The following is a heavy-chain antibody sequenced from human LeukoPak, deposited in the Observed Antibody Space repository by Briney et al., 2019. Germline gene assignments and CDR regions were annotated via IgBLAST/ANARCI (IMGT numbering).Heavy chain of an antibody. CDR1: GGSISSGGYY. D-gene: IGHD5-18*01. CDR3: ARVEYSYASYFDY. V-gene: IGHV4-31*03. Sequence: SETLSLTCTVSGGSISSGGYYWRWIRQHPGEGLEWIGNIYYSGSTYYNPSLKSRITMSIDTSKNQFSLKLSSVTAADTAVYFCARVEYSYASYFDYWGQGTLVTVSS. J-gene: IGHJ4*02. CDR2: IYYSGST.